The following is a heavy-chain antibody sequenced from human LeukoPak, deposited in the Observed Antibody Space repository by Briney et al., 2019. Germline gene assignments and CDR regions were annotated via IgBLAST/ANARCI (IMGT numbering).Heavy chain of an antibody. Sequence: SQTLSLTCTVSGGSISSGDYYWSWIRQPPGKGLEWIGYIYYSGSTYYNPSLKRRVTISVDTSKIQFSLKLSSVTAADTALYYCARVHPYCGGDCYPNWFDPWGQGTLVTVSS. CDR3: ARVHPYCGGDCYPNWFDP. CDR2: IYYSGST. D-gene: IGHD2-21*02. J-gene: IGHJ5*02. CDR1: GGSISSGDYY. V-gene: IGHV4-30-4*01.